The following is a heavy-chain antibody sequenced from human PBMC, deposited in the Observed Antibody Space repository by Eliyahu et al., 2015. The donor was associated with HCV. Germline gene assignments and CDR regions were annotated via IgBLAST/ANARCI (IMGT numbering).Heavy chain of an antibody. J-gene: IGHJ4*02. V-gene: IGHV4-4*07. D-gene: IGHD2-2*02. CDR1: GGSISSYY. CDR2: IYSSGST. Sequence: QVQLRESGPGLIKVSETLSLTCSVSGGSISSYYWSWIRQPAGKGLEWIGRIYSSGSTNYNPSLQSRVTMSVDTSKNQVSLTLTSVTAADTAMYYCAREIGIAVIRKVDHWGRGTLVTVSS. CDR3: AREIGIAVIRKVDH.